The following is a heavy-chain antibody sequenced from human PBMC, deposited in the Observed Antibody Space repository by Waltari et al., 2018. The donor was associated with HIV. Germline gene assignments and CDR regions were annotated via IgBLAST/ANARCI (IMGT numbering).Heavy chain of an antibody. V-gene: IGHV3-21*01. Sequence: EVQLVESGGGLVKPGGSLGLSCAASGFTFSDYDMNWVRPAPGKGLEWVSSIITSSSYIYYSDSVKGRFTISRDNAKNSLYLQMNSLRAEDTAVYYCARGGLGRYSSSWGTYWGQGTLVTVSS. CDR1: GFTFSDYD. CDR3: ARGGLGRYSSSWGTY. J-gene: IGHJ4*02. D-gene: IGHD6-13*01. CDR2: IITSSSYI.